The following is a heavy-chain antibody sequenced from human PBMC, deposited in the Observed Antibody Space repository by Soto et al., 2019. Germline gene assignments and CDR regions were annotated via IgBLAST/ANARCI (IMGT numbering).Heavy chain of an antibody. CDR1: GFTFSSYT. D-gene: IGHD6-19*01. Sequence: EVQLVESGGDLVQPGGSLSLSCAATGFTFSSYTMHWVRQAPGKGLEYVSAISSNGETTYYANSVRGRFTISRDNSRNTLYLQMGSLRGEDMAVYYCARERRAVPGNDAFDIWGQGTMVTVSS. CDR2: ISSNGETT. CDR3: ARERRAVPGNDAFDI. J-gene: IGHJ3*02. V-gene: IGHV3-64*01.